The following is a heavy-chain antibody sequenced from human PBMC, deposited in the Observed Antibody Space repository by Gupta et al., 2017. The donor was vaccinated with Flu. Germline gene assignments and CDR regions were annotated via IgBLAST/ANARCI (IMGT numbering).Heavy chain of an antibody. Sequence: EVRLVESGGGLVKPGGSLRISGEASGFTFSDSWMNRVRQAAGNGLEWVANINQYGSTKNYVDSRKVRFNVSRDNAKNSLYLQMDSLRAEDTAVYFCARNRVWEQFDYWGQGTLVTVSS. V-gene: IGHV3-7*01. J-gene: IGHJ4*02. D-gene: IGHD1/OR15-1a*01. CDR3: ARNRVWEQFDY. CDR2: INQYGSTK. CDR1: GFTFSDSW.